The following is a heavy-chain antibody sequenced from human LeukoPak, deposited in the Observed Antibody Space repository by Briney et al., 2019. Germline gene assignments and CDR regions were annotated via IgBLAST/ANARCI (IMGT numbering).Heavy chain of an antibody. D-gene: IGHD4-11*01. Sequence: GGSLRLSCAASGFSFSTYAMCWVRQAPGKGLEWVANIKEDGGVKNYVDSVKGRFTISRDNAKNSLYLQMNTLRAEDTAVYYCARDVAYSTFDYWGPGTLVTVSS. J-gene: IGHJ4*02. V-gene: IGHV3-7*05. CDR1: GFSFSTYA. CDR2: IKEDGGVK. CDR3: ARDVAYSTFDY.